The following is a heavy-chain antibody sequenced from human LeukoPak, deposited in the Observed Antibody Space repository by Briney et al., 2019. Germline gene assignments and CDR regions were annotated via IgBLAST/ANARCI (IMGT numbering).Heavy chain of an antibody. CDR1: GGTFSSYA. V-gene: IGHV1-69*04. CDR2: IIPILGIA. CDR3: ARGKTTVTIDY. J-gene: IGHJ4*02. Sequence: SVKVSCKASGGTFSSYAISWVRQAPGQGLEWMGRIIPILGIANYAQKFQGRVTITADKSTSTAYMELSSLRSEGTAVYYCARGKTTVTIDYWGQGTLVTVSS. D-gene: IGHD4-17*01.